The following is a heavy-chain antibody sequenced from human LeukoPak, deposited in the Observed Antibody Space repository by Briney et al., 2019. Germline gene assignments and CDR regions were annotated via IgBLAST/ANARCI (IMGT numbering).Heavy chain of an antibody. CDR2: ISYDGSNK. V-gene: IGHV3-30*04. CDR1: GFTFSSYA. J-gene: IGHJ4*02. CDR3: AKSEDEIHSGSMVRGGVFDY. D-gene: IGHD3-10*01. Sequence: GRSLRLSCAASGFTFSSYAMHWVRQAPGKGLEWVAVISYDGSNKYYADSVKGRFTISRDNSKNTLYLQMNSLRAEDTAVYYCAKSEDEIHSGSMVRGGVFDYWGQGTLVTVSS.